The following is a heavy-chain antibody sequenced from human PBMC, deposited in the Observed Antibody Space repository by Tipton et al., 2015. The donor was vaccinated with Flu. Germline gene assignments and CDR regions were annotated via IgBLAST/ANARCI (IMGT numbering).Heavy chain of an antibody. D-gene: IGHD4-17*01. Sequence: TLSLTCNVSGYSISTGDYWGWIRQPPGKGLEWLANVYHTGTTFYKPSLRSRLTISVDTSKNQISLRLTSVTAADTAVYYCAREANGDYIFDSWGRGTLVTVSS. CDR2: VYHTGTT. CDR3: AREANGDYIFDS. J-gene: IGHJ4*02. CDR1: GYSISTGDY. V-gene: IGHV4-38-2*02.